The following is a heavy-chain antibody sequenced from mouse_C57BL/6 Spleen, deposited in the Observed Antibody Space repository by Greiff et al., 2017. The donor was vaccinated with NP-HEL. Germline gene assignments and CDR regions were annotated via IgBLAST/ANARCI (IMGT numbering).Heavy chain of an antibody. CDR3: TTSPNWAPFDY. J-gene: IGHJ2*01. Sequence: EVQLQQSGAELVRPGASVKLSCTASGFNIKDDYMHWVKRRPEQGLEWIGWIDPENGDTEYASKFQGKATITADTSSNTAYLQLSSLTSEDTAVYYCTTSPNWAPFDYWGQGTTLTVSS. V-gene: IGHV14-4*01. CDR1: GFNIKDDY. CDR2: IDPENGDT. D-gene: IGHD4-1*02.